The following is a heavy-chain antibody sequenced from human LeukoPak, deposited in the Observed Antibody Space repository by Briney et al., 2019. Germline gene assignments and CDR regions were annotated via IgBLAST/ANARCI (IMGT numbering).Heavy chain of an antibody. V-gene: IGHV1-2*02. CDR2: INPNSGGT. CDR1: GYTFTSYD. D-gene: IGHD3-3*01. J-gene: IGHJ4*02. CDR3: ARDQAYYDFWSGVFDY. Sequence: ASVKVSCKASGYTFTSYDINWVRQATGQGLEWMGWINPNSGGTNYAQKFQGRVTMTRDTSISTAYMELSRLRSDDTAVYYCARDQAYYDFWSGVFDYWGQGTLVTVSS.